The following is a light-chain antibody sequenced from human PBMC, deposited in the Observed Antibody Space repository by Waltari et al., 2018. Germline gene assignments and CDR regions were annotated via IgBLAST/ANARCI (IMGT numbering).Light chain of an antibody. CDR3: QQYGSSPWT. CDR1: QRVSSSD. J-gene: IGKJ1*01. Sequence: EIVLTQSPGTLSLSPGERATLSCRASQRVSSSDLAWDQQKPGQGPRLLIYGASSRATGIPDRFSGSGSGTDFTLTISRLEPEDFAVYYCQQYGSSPWTFGQGTKVEIK. CDR2: GAS. V-gene: IGKV3-20*01.